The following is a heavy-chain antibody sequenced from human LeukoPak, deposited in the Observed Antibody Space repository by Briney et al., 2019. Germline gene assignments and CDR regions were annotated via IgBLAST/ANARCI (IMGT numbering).Heavy chain of an antibody. D-gene: IGHD6-19*01. CDR1: GGSSSSHY. CDR3: ARGYSSGWFSPPFDY. CDR2: IYTSGST. J-gene: IGHJ4*02. V-gene: IGHV4-4*07. Sequence: SETLSLTCSVSGGSSSSHYWSWIRQPAGKGLGWIGRIYTSGSTNYNPSLKSRVTMSVDTSKNQFSLKLSSVTAADTAVYYCARGYSSGWFSPPFDYWGQGTLVTVSS.